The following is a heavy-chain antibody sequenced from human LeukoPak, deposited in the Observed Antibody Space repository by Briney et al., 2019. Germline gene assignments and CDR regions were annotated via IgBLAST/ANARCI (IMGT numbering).Heavy chain of an antibody. V-gene: IGHV4-39*07. D-gene: IGHD2-15*01. Sequence: PSETLSLTCTVSGGSISSSSYYWGWIRQPPGKGLDWIGSIYYSGSTYYNPSLKSRVTISVDTSKSQFSLKLSSVTAADTAVYYCARGRRVAVYYFDYWGQGTLVTVSS. CDR1: GGSISSSSYY. CDR2: IYYSGST. CDR3: ARGRRVAVYYFDY. J-gene: IGHJ4*02.